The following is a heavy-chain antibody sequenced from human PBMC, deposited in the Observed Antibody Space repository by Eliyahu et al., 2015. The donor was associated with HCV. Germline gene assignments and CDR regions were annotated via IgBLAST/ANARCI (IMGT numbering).Heavy chain of an antibody. Sequence: QVQLQESGPGLVKPSETLSLTCTVSGGSISSYYWSWIRQPPGKGLEWIAYIYYSGSPNYNPPLKSRVTISVDTSKNQFSLKLNSVTAADTAVYYCASGGGGIAVAGTGGWFDPWGQGTLVTVSS. V-gene: IGHV4-59*01. CDR1: GGSISSYY. CDR3: ASGGGGIAVAGTGGWFDP. D-gene: IGHD6-19*01. CDR2: IYYSGSP. J-gene: IGHJ5*02.